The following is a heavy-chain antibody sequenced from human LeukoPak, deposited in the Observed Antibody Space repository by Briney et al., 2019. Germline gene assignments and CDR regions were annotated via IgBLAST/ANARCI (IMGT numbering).Heavy chain of an antibody. Sequence: GGSLGLSCAASGFTFSSYAMSWVRQAPGGGLEWGSAISGSGGSTYYADSVKVRFTISRDNSNSTLYLQMNSLRAEDTAVYYCAKDLRRDCYNFFDYRGQGTLVTVSS. D-gene: IGHD5-24*01. CDR3: AKDLRRDCYNFFDY. V-gene: IGHV3-23*01. J-gene: IGHJ4*02. CDR1: GFTFSSYA. CDR2: ISGSGGST.